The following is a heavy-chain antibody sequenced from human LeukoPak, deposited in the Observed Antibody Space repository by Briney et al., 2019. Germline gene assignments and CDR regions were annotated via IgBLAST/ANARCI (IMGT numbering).Heavy chain of an antibody. D-gene: IGHD1-26*01. CDR2: ISSSSSYI. CDR1: GFTFSSYS. CDR3: ERSVGLIGELDY. J-gene: IGHJ4*02. Sequence: PGGSLRLSCAASGFTFSSYSMNWVRQAPGKGLEWVSSISSSSSYIYYADTVKGRFTISRDNAKNSLYLQMNSLRAEDTAVYYCERSVGLIGELDYWGQGTLVTVSS. V-gene: IGHV3-21*01.